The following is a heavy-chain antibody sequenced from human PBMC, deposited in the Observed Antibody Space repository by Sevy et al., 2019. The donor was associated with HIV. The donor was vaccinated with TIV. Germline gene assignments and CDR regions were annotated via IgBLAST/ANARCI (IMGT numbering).Heavy chain of an antibody. CDR1: GFTFSSYA. J-gene: IGHJ6*02. D-gene: IGHD6-13*01. Sequence: GGSLRLSCAASGFTFSSYAMHWVNRAPGKGLEWVAVISYDGSNKYYADSVKGRFTISRDNSKNTLYLQMNSLRAEDTAVYYCARESRGSYSSSWYIIGNYYYYGMDVWGQGTTVTVSS. CDR3: ARESRGSYSSSWYIIGNYYYYGMDV. V-gene: IGHV3-30-3*01. CDR2: ISYDGSNK.